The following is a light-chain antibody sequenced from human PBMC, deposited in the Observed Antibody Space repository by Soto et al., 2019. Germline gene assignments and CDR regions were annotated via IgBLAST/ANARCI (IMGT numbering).Light chain of an antibody. CDR1: QTVNSK. CDR3: QQYGSSGT. Sequence: MTQSPATLSVSPGERATLSCRASQTVNSKLAWYQRKPGQGPRLLIYGASNRATGIPDRLSGSGSGTGLTLTISRLEPEDFAVYYCQQYGSSGTFGQGTKVDIK. J-gene: IGKJ1*01. V-gene: IGKV3-20*01. CDR2: GAS.